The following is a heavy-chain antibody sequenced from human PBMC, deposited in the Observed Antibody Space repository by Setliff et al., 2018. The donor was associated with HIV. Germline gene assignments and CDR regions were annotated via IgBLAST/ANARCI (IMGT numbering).Heavy chain of an antibody. CDR2: ISNSGSFI. CDR1: GFIFSRYS. CDR3: AIHFDTSGHYSPIDS. Sequence: GESLKISCAASGFIFSRYSMTWVRQAPGKGLEWVSSISNSGSFIYYADSVKGRFTISRHNAKNSLSLQMSSLRAEDTAVYYCAIHFDTSGHYSPIDSWGQGTLVTVSS. D-gene: IGHD3-22*01. V-gene: IGHV3-21*01. J-gene: IGHJ4*02.